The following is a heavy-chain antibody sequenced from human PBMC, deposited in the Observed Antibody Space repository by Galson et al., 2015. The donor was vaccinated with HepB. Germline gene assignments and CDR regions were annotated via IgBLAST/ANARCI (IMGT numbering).Heavy chain of an antibody. Sequence: SVKVSCKASGYTFTSYYMHWVRQAPGQGLEWMGIINPSGGSTSYAQKLQGRVTMTTDTSTSTAYMELRSLRSDDTAVYYCARDPKNWGSAFDIWGQGTMVTVSS. CDR3: ARDPKNWGSAFDI. CDR2: INPSGGST. D-gene: IGHD7-27*01. V-gene: IGHV1-46*01. J-gene: IGHJ3*02. CDR1: GYTFTSYY.